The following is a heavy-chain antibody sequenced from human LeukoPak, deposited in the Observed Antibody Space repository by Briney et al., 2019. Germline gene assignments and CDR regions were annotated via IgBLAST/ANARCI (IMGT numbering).Heavy chain of an antibody. CDR3: ARGASSSAFYHMDV. Sequence: GGSLRLSCAASGFTFDDYTMYWVRQGPGKGLEWVSLIGCDGGSISYAGSVKGRFTISRDNSKNLLYLQMNSLRTEDTALYYCARGASSSAFYHMDVWGKGTTVTVSS. J-gene: IGHJ6*03. V-gene: IGHV3-43*01. CDR2: IGCDGGSI. CDR1: GFTFDDYT. D-gene: IGHD6-13*01.